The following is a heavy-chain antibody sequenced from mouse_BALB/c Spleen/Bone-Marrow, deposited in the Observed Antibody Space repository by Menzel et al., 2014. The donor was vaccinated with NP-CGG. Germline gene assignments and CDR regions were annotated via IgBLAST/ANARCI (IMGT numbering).Heavy chain of an antibody. CDR1: GFTFSNYG. CDR2: INSNGGTT. D-gene: IGHD2-13*01. CDR3: ARGLYYVAYGPGFAY. V-gene: IGHV5-6-3*01. Sequence: EVKVVDSGGGLVQPGGSLKLSCAASGFTFSNYGMSWVHQTPDRRLDLVATINSNGGTTYYPDSVKGRFTISRDNAKNTLYLQMSSLKSEDTAMYFCARGLYYVAYGPGFAYWGQGTLVTVSA. J-gene: IGHJ3*01.